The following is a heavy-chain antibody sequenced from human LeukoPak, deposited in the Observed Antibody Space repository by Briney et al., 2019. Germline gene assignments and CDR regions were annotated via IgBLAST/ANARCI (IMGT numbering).Heavy chain of an antibody. D-gene: IGHD3-10*01. CDR1: GFTFSSYS. J-gene: IGHJ6*02. CDR2: ISSSSSTI. Sequence: PGGSLRLSCAASGFTFSSYSMNWVRQAPGKGLEWVSYISSSSSTIYYADSVKGRFTISGDNAKNSLYLQMNSLRDEDTAVYYCARERTVRGVHKRYYYYGMDVWGQGTTVTVSS. CDR3: ARERTVRGVHKRYYYYGMDV. V-gene: IGHV3-48*02.